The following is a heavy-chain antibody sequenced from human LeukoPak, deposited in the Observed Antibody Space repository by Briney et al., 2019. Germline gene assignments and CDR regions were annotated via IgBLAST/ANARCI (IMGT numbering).Heavy chain of an antibody. CDR1: GFTFSSYA. V-gene: IGHV3-7*01. Sequence: PGGSLRLSCAASGFTFSSYAMSWVRQAPGKGLEWVANIKQDGSEKYYVDSVKGRFTISRDNAKNSLYLQMNSLRAEDTAVYYCARVGAVAGYDYWGQGTLVTVSS. J-gene: IGHJ4*02. D-gene: IGHD6-19*01. CDR2: IKQDGSEK. CDR3: ARVGAVAGYDY.